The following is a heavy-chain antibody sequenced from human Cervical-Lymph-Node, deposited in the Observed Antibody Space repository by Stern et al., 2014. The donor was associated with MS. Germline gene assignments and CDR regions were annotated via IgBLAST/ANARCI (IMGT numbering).Heavy chain of an antibody. Sequence: VQLVESGAEVKKPGASVKVSCKASGYTFTSYGISWVRQAPGQGLEWVGWISAYNGNTNYATKLQGRVTITPATSTSTAYMELRSLRSDDTAVYYCARPSSEQWLVLDYWGQGTLVTVSS. CDR2: ISAYNGNT. V-gene: IGHV1-18*01. J-gene: IGHJ4*02. CDR3: ARPSSEQWLVLDY. CDR1: GYTFTSYG. D-gene: IGHD6-19*01.